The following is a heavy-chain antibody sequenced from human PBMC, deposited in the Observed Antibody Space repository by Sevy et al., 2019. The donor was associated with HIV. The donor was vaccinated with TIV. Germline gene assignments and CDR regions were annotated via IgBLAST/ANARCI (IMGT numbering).Heavy chain of an antibody. CDR1: GFTFSKYS. J-gene: IGHJ4*02. V-gene: IGHV3-23*01. CDR3: AREGCTKPHDY. Sequence: GSLRLSCAASGFTFSKYSMSWVRQPPGKGLEWVSTLSFGCGEINYADSVKGRFTISRDNSKSSVYLQMNNLRPEDAAVYYCAREGCTKPHDYWGQGTLVTVSS. CDR2: LSFGCGEI. D-gene: IGHD2-8*01.